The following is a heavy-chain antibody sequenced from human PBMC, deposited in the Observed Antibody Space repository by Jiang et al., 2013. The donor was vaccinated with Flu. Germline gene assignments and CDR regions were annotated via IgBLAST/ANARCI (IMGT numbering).Heavy chain of an antibody. CDR3: ARDSHSTSGSYYHYYYYGMDV. J-gene: IGHJ6*02. CDR1: GGSISSYY. V-gene: IGHV4-4*07. Sequence: GPGLVKPSETLSLTCTVSGGSISSYYWSWIRQPAGKGLEWIGRIYTSGSTNYNPSLKSRVTMSVDTSKNQFSLKLSSVTAADTAVYYCARDSHSTSGSYYHYYYYGMDVWGQGTTVTVSS. D-gene: IGHD1-26*01. CDR2: IYTSGST.